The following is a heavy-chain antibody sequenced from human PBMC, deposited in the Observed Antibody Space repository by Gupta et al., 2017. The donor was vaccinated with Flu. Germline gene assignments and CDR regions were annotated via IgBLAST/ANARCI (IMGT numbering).Heavy chain of an antibody. V-gene: IGHV3-23*02. CDR2: ISGSGGST. Sequence: EVQLLESGGGLVQPGGSLRLSCAASGFTFSSYAMSWVRQAPGKGLEWVSAISGSGGSTYYEDAVKGRFTISRDNSKNTLYLQMNSLRAEDTAVYYCAKDTSWRPRNDAFDIWGQGTMVTVSS. CDR1: GFTFSSYA. CDR3: AKDTSWRPRNDAFDI. D-gene: IGHD2/OR15-2a*01. J-gene: IGHJ3*02.